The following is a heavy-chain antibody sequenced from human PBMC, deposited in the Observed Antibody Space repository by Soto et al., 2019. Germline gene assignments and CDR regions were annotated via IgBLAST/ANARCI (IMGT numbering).Heavy chain of an antibody. V-gene: IGHV3-21*01. J-gene: IGHJ3*02. CDR2: ISSSSSYI. D-gene: IGHD5-18*01. CDR3: ARAWGYSYGYVDAFDI. Sequence: WGSLRLCCAASGFTFSSYSMDWVRQAPGKGLEWVSSISSSSSYIYYADSVKGRFTISRDNAKNSLYLQMNSLRAEDTAVYYCARAWGYSYGYVDAFDIWGQGTMVTVSS. CDR1: GFTFSSYS.